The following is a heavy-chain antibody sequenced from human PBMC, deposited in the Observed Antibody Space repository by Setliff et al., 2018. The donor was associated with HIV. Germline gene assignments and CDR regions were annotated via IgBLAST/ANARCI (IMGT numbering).Heavy chain of an antibody. V-gene: IGHV4-34*01. D-gene: IGHD2-21*02. Sequence: SETLSLTCAVYGGSFSNHYWTWIRKPPGKGLEWIGEINPSESTHYNPSLKSRVTISVDTSKNQFPLILTSVTAADTAVYYCARGGDWTLDYWGRGSLVTVSS. CDR3: ARGGDWTLDY. CDR1: GGSFSNHY. CDR2: INPSEST. J-gene: IGHJ4*02.